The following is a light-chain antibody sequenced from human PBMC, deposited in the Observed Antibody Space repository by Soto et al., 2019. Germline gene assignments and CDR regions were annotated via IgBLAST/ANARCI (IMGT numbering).Light chain of an antibody. J-gene: IGKJ2*01. CDR2: GAS. CDR3: QQFNDWPPAYT. CDR1: QSVRSN. V-gene: IGKV3-15*01. Sequence: EIVMTQSPATLSVSPGERATLSCRASQSVRSNVAWYQQKPGQAPRLLIYGASTRATGIPTRFSGSGSGTEFTLTISSLQSEDFAVYYCQQFNDWPPAYTFGQGTKLVIK.